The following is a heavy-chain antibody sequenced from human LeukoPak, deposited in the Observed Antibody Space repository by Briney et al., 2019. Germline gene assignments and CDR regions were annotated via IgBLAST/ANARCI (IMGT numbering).Heavy chain of an antibody. CDR3: ARVGCTGGSCYRSRGAFDI. D-gene: IGHD2-15*01. CDR1: GGSISSYY. J-gene: IGHJ3*02. Sequence: SETLSLTCTVSGGSISSYYWSWIRQPPGKGLEWIGYIYYSGSTNYNPSLKSRVTISVDTSKNQFSLRLSSVTAADTAVYYCARVGCTGGSCYRSRGAFDIWGQGTMVTVSS. CDR2: IYYSGST. V-gene: IGHV4-59*12.